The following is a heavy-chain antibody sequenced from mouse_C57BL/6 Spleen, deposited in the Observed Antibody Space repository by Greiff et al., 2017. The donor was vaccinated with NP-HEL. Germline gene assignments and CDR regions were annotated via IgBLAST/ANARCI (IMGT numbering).Heavy chain of an antibody. V-gene: IGHV1-76*01. CDR3: ARSPYYYGSSYDYFDY. CDR1: GYTFTDYY. J-gene: IGHJ2*01. Sequence: VQLQQSGAELVRPGASVKLSCKASGYTFTDYYINWVKQRPGQGLEWIARIYPGSGNTYYNEKFKGKATLTAEKSSSTAYMPLSSLTSEDSAVYFCARSPYYYGSSYDYFDYWGQGTTLTVSS. CDR2: IYPGSGNT. D-gene: IGHD1-1*01.